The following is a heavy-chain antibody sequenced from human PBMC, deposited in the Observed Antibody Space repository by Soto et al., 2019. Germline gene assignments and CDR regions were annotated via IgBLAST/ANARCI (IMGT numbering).Heavy chain of an antibody. J-gene: IGHJ6*02. CDR2: VNGDGTTT. D-gene: IGHD4-17*01. CDR1: GFTFNSYW. V-gene: IGHV3-74*01. Sequence: EVQLVESGGGLVQPGGSLRLSCAASGFTFNSYWMHWVRQAPGKGVVWVSRVNGDGTTTNYADSVKGRFAIYRDNAKNTLYLQVDSLRDDATAVYFCARGIPGHYAGHVWGQGTTVTVSS. CDR3: ARGIPGHYAGHV.